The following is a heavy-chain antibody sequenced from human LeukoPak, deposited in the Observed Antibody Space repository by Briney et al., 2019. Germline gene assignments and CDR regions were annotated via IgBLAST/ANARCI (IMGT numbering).Heavy chain of an antibody. D-gene: IGHD2-15*01. J-gene: IGHJ6*02. CDR1: GFTFSSYS. CDR2: ISSNGGST. CDR3: ARVGSSYYYYYGMDV. Sequence: PGGSLRLSCAASGFTFSSYSMNWVRQAPGKGLEYVSAISSNGGSTYYANSVKGRFTISRDNSKNTLYLQMGSLRAEDMAVYYCARVGSSYYYYYGMDVWGQGTTVTVSS. V-gene: IGHV3-64*01.